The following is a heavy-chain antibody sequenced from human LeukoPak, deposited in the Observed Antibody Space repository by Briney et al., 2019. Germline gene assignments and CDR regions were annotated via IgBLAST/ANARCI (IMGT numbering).Heavy chain of an antibody. CDR3: ARDRALTIFGVVMDYYYGMDV. Sequence: SVKVSCKASGYTFTSYYMHWVRQAPGQGLEWMGGIIPIFGTANYAQKFQGRVTITADESTSTAYMELSSLRSEDTAVYYCARDRALTIFGVVMDYYYGMDVWGQGTTVTVSS. CDR1: GYTFTSYY. D-gene: IGHD3-3*01. CDR2: IIPIFGTA. V-gene: IGHV1-69*13. J-gene: IGHJ6*02.